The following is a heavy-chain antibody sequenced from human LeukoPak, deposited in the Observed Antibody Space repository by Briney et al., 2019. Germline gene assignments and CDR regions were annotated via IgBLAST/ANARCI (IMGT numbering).Heavy chain of an antibody. Sequence: GGSLRLSCAASGFTFSSYGMHWVRQAPGKGLEWMAVISYDGSNKYYADSVKGRFTISRDNSNNTLYLQMNSLRAEDTAVYYCAKGSRSSGHYSDFWGQGTLVTVSS. CDR3: AKGSRSSGHYSDF. J-gene: IGHJ4*02. D-gene: IGHD3-22*01. V-gene: IGHV3-30*18. CDR2: ISYDGSNK. CDR1: GFTFSSYG.